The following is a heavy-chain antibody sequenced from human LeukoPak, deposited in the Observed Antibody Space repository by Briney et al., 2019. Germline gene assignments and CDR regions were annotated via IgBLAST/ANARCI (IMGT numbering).Heavy chain of an antibody. CDR3: ANSAAVGTFY. CDR1: GFTFSLYS. Sequence: GGSVRLSCAASGFTFSLYSITWVRQTPGRGLEWVSSISSSGSYIYYADSVKGRFTISRDNSKNTLYLQMNSLRAEDTAVYYCANSAAVGTFYWGQGTLVTVSS. J-gene: IGHJ4*02. D-gene: IGHD6-13*01. V-gene: IGHV3-21*04. CDR2: ISSSGSYI.